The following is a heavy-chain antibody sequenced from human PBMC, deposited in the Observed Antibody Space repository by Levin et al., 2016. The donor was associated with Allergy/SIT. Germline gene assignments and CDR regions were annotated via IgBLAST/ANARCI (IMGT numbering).Heavy chain of an antibody. CDR1: GFTFSSYW. CDR2: INRDGSGT. D-gene: IGHD6-19*01. J-gene: IGHJ4*02. Sequence: GESLKISCEASGFTFSSYWMHWVRQAPGKGLVWVSRINRDGSGTSYADSVKGRFTISRDNSKNTLYLQMNSLRAEDTAVYYCAKDVGWLMPAYWGQGSLVTVSS. CDR3: AKDVGWLMPAY. V-gene: IGHV3-74*01.